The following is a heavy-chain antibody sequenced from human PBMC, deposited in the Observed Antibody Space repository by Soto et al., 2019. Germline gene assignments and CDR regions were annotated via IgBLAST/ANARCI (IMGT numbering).Heavy chain of an antibody. Sequence: GEPLKISCKGSGYTFTNYWTGWVRQMPGKGLEWMGIIYPGDSDTKYDPSFQGQVTISADKSITTTYLQWSSLKASDTAIYYCAASIFYYGMDVWGQGTTVTVSS. CDR1: GYTFTNYW. CDR2: IYPGDSDT. V-gene: IGHV5-51*01. J-gene: IGHJ6*02. CDR3: AASIFYYGMDV.